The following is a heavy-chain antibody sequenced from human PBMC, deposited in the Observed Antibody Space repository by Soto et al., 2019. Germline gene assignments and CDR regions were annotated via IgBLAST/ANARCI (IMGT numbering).Heavy chain of an antibody. J-gene: IGHJ1*01. CDR3: ARDRVESGYPEYFQH. D-gene: IGHD3-22*01. V-gene: IGHV3-53*01. CDR1: GFTVSSNY. Sequence: EVQLVESGGGLIQPGGSLRLSCAASGFTVSSNYMSWVRQAPGKGLEWVSVIYSGGSTYYADSVKGRFTISRDNYKNTLYLQMNSLRAEDTAVYYCARDRVESGYPEYFQHWGQGTVVTVSS. CDR2: IYSGGST.